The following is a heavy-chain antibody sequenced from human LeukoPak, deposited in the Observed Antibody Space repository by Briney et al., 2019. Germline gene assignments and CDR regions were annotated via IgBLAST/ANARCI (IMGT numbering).Heavy chain of an antibody. D-gene: IGHD5-18*01. J-gene: IGHJ4*02. V-gene: IGHV4-59*01. CDR1: GGSISSYY. CDR2: IYYSGST. CDR3: ARETQLWSPHFDY. Sequence: SETLSLTCTVSGGSISSYYWSWIRQPPGKGLEWIGYIYYSGSTNYNPSLKSRVTKSVDTSKNQFSLKLSSVTAADTAVYYCARETQLWSPHFDYWGQGTLVTVSS.